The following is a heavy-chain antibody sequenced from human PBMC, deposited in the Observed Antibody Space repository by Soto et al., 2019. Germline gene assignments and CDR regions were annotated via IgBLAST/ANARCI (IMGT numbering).Heavy chain of an antibody. CDR2: ISGSGSST. D-gene: IGHD7-27*01. CDR1: GFTFSSYT. J-gene: IGHJ4*02. V-gene: IGHV3-23*01. CDR3: AKAWGTDY. Sequence: EVQLLESGGGLVEPGGSRRVSCAASGFTFSSYTMSWVRQAPGKGLEWVSTISGSGSSTDSADSVKGRFTISRDNSKNTLYLQMNSLRVEDTAIYYCAKAWGTDYWGQGTLVTVSS.